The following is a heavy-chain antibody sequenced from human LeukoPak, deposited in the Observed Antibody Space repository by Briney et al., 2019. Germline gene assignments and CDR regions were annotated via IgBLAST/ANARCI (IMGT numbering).Heavy chain of an antibody. J-gene: IGHJ5*02. Sequence: PSQTLSLTCAVSGGSISSGGYSWSWLRQPPGKGLEWIGYIYHSGSTYYNPSLKSRVTISVDRSKNQFSLKLSSVTAADTAVYYCARGYYSNYVSWFDPWGQGTLVTVSS. CDR2: IYHSGST. D-gene: IGHD4-4*01. CDR3: ARGYYSNYVSWFDP. CDR1: GGSISSGGYS. V-gene: IGHV4-30-2*01.